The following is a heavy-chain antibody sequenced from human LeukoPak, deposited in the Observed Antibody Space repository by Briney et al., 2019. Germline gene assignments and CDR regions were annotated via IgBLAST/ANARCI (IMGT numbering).Heavy chain of an antibody. CDR2: IRYDGSNK. D-gene: IGHD4-17*01. CDR3: AKGVPTVTTPDY. J-gene: IGHJ4*02. Sequence: GGSLRLSCAASGFTFSSYGMHWVRQAPGKGLEWVAFIRYDGSNKYYADSVKGRFTISRDNSKNTLYLRMNSLRAEDTAVYYCAKGVPTVTTPDYWGQGTLVTVSS. CDR1: GFTFSSYG. V-gene: IGHV3-30*02.